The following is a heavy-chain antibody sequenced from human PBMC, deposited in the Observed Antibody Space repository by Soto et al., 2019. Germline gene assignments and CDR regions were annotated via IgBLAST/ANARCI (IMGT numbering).Heavy chain of an antibody. CDR3: ARDELHIVVVPAAIKDYYYGMDV. V-gene: IGHV1-69*01. CDR2: IIPIFGTA. CDR1: GGTFSSYA. J-gene: IGHJ6*02. D-gene: IGHD2-2*01. Sequence: QVQLVQSGAEVKKPGSSVKVSCKASGGTFSSYAISWVRQAPGQGLEWMGGIIPIFGTANYAQKFQGRVTITADESTSTAYMEVSSLRSEDTAVYYCARDELHIVVVPAAIKDYYYGMDVWGQGTTVTVSS.